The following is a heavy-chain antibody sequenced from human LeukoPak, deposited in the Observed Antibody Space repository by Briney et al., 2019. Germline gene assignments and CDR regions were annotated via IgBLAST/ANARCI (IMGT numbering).Heavy chain of an antibody. V-gene: IGHV1-69*05. D-gene: IGHD6-19*01. Sequence: SVRVSCKASGGTFSSYAISWVRQAPGQGLEWMGGIIPIFGTANYAQKFQGRVTITTDESTSTAYMELSSLRSEDTAVYYCARGRASAAQLDPWGQGILVTVSS. CDR3: ARGRASAAQLDP. CDR2: IIPIFGTA. CDR1: GGTFSSYA. J-gene: IGHJ5*02.